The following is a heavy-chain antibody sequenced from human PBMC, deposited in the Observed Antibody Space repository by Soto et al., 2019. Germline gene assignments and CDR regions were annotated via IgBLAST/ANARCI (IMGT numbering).Heavy chain of an antibody. Sequence: GGSLRLSCAASEFTFSSYDMHWVRQAPGKGLEWVAVISYHGIDKYYADSVRGRFTISRDNSKDTLYLQMNSLRADDTAVYYCAKDGPYSYGFGYYFAQWGQGTPVTVSS. D-gene: IGHD5-18*01. CDR3: AKDGPYSYGFGYYFAQ. CDR2: ISYHGIDK. J-gene: IGHJ4*02. V-gene: IGHV3-30*18. CDR1: EFTFSSYD.